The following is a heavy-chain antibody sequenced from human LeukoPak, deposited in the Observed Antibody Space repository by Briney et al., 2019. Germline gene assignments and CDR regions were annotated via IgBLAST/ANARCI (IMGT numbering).Heavy chain of an antibody. J-gene: IGHJ4*02. V-gene: IGHV5-51*01. CDR3: ARRAIIQGTSALDF. CDR1: GYTFTHDW. Sequence: GESLKISCKSSGYTFTHDWIGWVRQMPGKGLEWMGIIYPRDSTTRYSPAFEGQVTISVNKSITTAYLQWSSLKASDTAMYYCARRAIIQGTSALDFWGQGTVVIVSS. D-gene: IGHD3-3*01. CDR2: IYPRDSTT.